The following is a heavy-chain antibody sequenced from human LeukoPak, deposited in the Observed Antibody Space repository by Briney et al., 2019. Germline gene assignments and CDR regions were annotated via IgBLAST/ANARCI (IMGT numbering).Heavy chain of an antibody. CDR1: GGSISSYY. D-gene: IGHD1-26*01. Sequence: SETLSLTCTVSGGSISSYYWSWIRQPAGKGLEWIGRIYTSGSTNYNPSLKSRVTMSVDTSKNQFSLKLSSVTAADTAVYYCASEATDDTYATDYYYYMDAWGKGTTVTVSS. V-gene: IGHV4-4*07. CDR2: IYTSGST. CDR3: ASEATDDTYATDYYYYMDA. J-gene: IGHJ6*03.